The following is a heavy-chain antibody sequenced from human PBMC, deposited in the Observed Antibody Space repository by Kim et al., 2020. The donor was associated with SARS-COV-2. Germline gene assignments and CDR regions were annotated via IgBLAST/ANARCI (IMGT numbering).Heavy chain of an antibody. D-gene: IGHD3-22*01. CDR1: GYSFTSYW. J-gene: IGHJ5*02. CDR2: IYPGDSDT. Sequence: GESLKISCKGSGYSFTSYWIGWVRQMPGKGLEWMGIIYPGDSDTRYSPSFQGQVTISADKSISTAYLQWSSLKASDTAMYYCARLGYYDSSGYPPNNWSDPWGQGTLVTVAS. V-gene: IGHV5-51*01. CDR3: ARLGYYDSSGYPPNNWSDP.